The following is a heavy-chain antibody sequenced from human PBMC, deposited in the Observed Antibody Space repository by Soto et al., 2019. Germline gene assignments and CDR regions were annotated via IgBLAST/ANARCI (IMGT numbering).Heavy chain of an antibody. D-gene: IGHD6-19*01. V-gene: IGHV5-51*01. Sequence: GESLKISCKGYGYSFISYRIGWVRQMPGKGLEWMGIIYPRDSDTRYSPSFQGQVTVSADKSISTAYLQWSSLKASDTAMYYCAKAHISGWPDAFDIWGQGTMVTVSS. CDR1: GYSFISYR. CDR2: IYPRDSDT. J-gene: IGHJ3*02. CDR3: AKAHISGWPDAFDI.